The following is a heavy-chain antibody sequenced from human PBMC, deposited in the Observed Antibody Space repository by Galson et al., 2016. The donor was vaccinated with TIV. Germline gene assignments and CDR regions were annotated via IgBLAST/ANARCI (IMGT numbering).Heavy chain of an antibody. CDR3: TRERRFCGNNCYLSYYYGMDV. D-gene: IGHD2-21*01. CDR1: ALTVSDNY. CDR2: MSSGGSL. V-gene: IGHV3-66*02. Sequence: SLRLSCAASALTVSDNYMTWVRQAPGKGLEWVAIMSSGGSLNYAEFVRGRVTVSRDNSKKTMYLQMNRLRTDDTTIYYCTRERRFCGNNCYLSYYYGMDVWGQGTTVTVSS. J-gene: IGHJ6*02.